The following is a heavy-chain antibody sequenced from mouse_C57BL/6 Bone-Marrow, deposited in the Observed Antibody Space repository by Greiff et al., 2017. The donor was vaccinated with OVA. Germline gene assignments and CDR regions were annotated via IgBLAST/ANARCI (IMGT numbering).Heavy chain of an antibody. V-gene: IGHV1-74*01. D-gene: IGHD1-1*01. CDR1: GYTFTSYW. CDR2: IHPSDSDT. Sequence: QVQLQQPGAELVKPGASVKVSCKASGYTFTSYWMHWVKQRPGQGLEWIGRIHPSDSDTNYNQKFKGKATLTVDKSSSPDYMQLSSLASEDSAVYDCATHGSSYRYFDVWGTGTTVTVSS. J-gene: IGHJ1*03. CDR3: ATHGSSYRYFDV.